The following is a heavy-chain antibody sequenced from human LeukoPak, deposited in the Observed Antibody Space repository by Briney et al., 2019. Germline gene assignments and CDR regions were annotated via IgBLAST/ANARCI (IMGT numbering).Heavy chain of an antibody. Sequence: SETLSLTCTVSGGSLSSSSHYWAWIRQPPGKGLEWIANIYYSGNTNYNPSLKSRVTISVDTSKNQFSLKLSSVTAADTAVYYCAREIYGDYSNYFDYWGQGTLVTVSS. D-gene: IGHD4-17*01. CDR3: AREIYGDYSNYFDY. V-gene: IGHV4-39*07. CDR1: GGSLSSSSHY. CDR2: IYYSGNT. J-gene: IGHJ4*02.